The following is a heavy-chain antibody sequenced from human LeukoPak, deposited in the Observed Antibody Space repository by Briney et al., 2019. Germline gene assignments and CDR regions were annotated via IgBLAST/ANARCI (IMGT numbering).Heavy chain of an antibody. V-gene: IGHV4-59*12. CDR2: IYYSGST. J-gene: IGHJ3*02. CDR1: GGPISSYY. CDR3: ARVGASAFDI. Sequence: SETLSLTCTVSGGPISSYYWSWIRQPPGKGLEWIGYIYYSGSTNYNPSLKSRVTVSLDTSKKHLSLKLNSVTAADTAVYYCARVGASAFDIWGPGTMVTVSS. D-gene: IGHD3-10*01.